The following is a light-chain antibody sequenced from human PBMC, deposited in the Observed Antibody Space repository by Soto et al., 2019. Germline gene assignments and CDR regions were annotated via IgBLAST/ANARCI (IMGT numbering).Light chain of an antibody. CDR3: QQRSNWPPLT. J-gene: IGKJ4*01. CDR1: QSVSSSY. Sequence: IVLTQSPGTLSLSPGERATLSCRASQSVSSSYLAWYQQKPGQAPRLLIYDASNRATGIPARFSGSGSGTDFTLTISSLEPEDFAVYYCQQRSNWPPLTFGGGTKV. V-gene: IGKV3-11*01. CDR2: DAS.